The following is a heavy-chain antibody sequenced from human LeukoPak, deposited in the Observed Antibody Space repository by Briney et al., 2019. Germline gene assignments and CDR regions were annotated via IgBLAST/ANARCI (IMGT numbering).Heavy chain of an antibody. V-gene: IGHV4-39*01. D-gene: IGHD2-15*01. Sequence: PSETLSLTCTVSGGSISSSSYYWGWIRQPPGKGLEWIGSIYYSGSTYYNPSLKSRVTISVDTSKNQFSLKLSSVTAADTAVYYCASLIVVVVVWGQGTLVTVSS. J-gene: IGHJ4*02. CDR3: ASLIVVVVV. CDR1: GGSISSSSYY. CDR2: IYYSGST.